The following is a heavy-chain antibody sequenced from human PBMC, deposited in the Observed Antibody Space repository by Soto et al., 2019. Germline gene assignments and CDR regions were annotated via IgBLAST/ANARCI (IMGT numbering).Heavy chain of an antibody. V-gene: IGHV4-59*07. D-gene: IGHD3-9*01. CDR2: IYNSGST. Sequence: PSDPLSLTCTVSSGSISGYYWGWIRQPPRKGLEWIGYIYNSGSTNYSPSLKSRVTISLDTSKNQFSLKLSFVTAADTAIYYCARAIELLRCFDGWGQGTLVTVSS. CDR1: SGSISGYY. CDR3: ARAIELLRCFDG. J-gene: IGHJ4*02.